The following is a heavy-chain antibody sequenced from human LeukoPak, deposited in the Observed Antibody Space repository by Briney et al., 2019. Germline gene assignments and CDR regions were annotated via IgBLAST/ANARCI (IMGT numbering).Heavy chain of an antibody. V-gene: IGHV1-18*01. CDR1: GGTFSSYG. CDR3: ARASQPYYYDSSGYNFDY. J-gene: IGHJ4*02. Sequence: ASVKVSCKASGGTFSSYGISWVRQAPGQGLEWMGWISAYNGNTNYAQKLQGRVTMTTDTSTSTAYMELRSLRSDDTAVYYCARASQPYYYDSSGYNFDYWGQGTLVTVSS. CDR2: ISAYNGNT. D-gene: IGHD3-22*01.